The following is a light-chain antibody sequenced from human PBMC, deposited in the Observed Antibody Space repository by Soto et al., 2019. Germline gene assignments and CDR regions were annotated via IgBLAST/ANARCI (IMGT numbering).Light chain of an antibody. CDR1: SSNIGSNT. V-gene: IGLV1-44*01. CDR3: AAWDDSLNGYYV. CDR2: SNN. J-gene: IGLJ1*01. Sequence: QSVLTQPPSASGTPGQRVTISCSGSSSNIGSNTVNWSQQFPGTAPKLLIYSNNQRPSGVPDRFSGSKSGTSASLAISGLQSEDEADYYCAAWDDSLNGYYVFGTGIKGPVL.